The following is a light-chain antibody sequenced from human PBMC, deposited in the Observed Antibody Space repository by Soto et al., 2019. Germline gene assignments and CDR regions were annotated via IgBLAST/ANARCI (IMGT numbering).Light chain of an antibody. J-gene: IGKJ2*01. CDR2: AVS. CDR3: QQYYNWPMYT. Sequence: EIVMTQSPATLSVSPGERVTLSCRASQSVSSHLAWYQQKPGQSPRLLIYAVSTRATAIPARFSGSGSGTEFTLTISSLQSEDFAVYYCQQYYNWPMYTFGQGTKLEIK. CDR1: QSVSSH. V-gene: IGKV3-15*01.